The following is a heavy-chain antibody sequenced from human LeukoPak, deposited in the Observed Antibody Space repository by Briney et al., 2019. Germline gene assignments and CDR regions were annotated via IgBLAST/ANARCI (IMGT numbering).Heavy chain of an antibody. Sequence: SETLSLTCTVSGGSISSYFWNWIRQPPGKGLEWIGYIYDSGSTYYTPSLKSRVTISVDTSKNQFSLKLSSVTAADTAVYYCARDSLRYFDWLPSYYYYGMDVWGQGTTVTVSS. CDR3: ARDSLRYFDWLPSYYYYGMDV. CDR1: GGSISSYF. J-gene: IGHJ6*02. V-gene: IGHV4-59*12. D-gene: IGHD3-9*01. CDR2: IYDSGST.